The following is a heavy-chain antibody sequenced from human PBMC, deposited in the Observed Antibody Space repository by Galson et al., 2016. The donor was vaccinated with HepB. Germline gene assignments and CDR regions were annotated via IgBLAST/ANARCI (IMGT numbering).Heavy chain of an antibody. CDR2: INSDGSST. Sequence: SLRLSCAASAFTFRTYYMYWVRQTPGKGLEWVSRINSDGSSTTYADSVKGRFTVSRDNARNTLYLQISSLRVEDTAVYYCVRKSTTGSGNSFEMWGQGTMVTVSS. V-gene: IGHV3-74*01. CDR3: VRKSTTGSGNSFEM. CDR1: AFTFRTYY. D-gene: IGHD1-14*01. J-gene: IGHJ3*02.